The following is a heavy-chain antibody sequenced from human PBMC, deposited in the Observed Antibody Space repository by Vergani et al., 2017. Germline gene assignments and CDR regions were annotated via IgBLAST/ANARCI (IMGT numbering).Heavy chain of an antibody. CDR1: GFTFSSYG. Sequence: QVQLVESGGGVVQPGRSLRLSCAASGFTFSSYGMHWVRQAPGKGLEWVAVIWYDGSNKYYADSVKGRFTISRDNSKNTLYLQMNSLRAEDTAVYYCASDSATYYDFWSGYYGPPDYWGQGTLVTVSS. J-gene: IGHJ4*02. CDR3: ASDSATYYDFWSGYYGPPDY. CDR2: IWYDGSNK. D-gene: IGHD3-3*01. V-gene: IGHV3-33*01.